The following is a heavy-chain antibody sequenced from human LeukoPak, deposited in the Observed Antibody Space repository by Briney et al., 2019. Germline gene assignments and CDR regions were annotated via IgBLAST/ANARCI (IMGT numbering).Heavy chain of an antibody. J-gene: IGHJ6*02. Sequence: PSETLSHTCAVYGGSFSGYYWSWIRQPPGKGLEWIGEINHSGSTNYNPSLKSRVTISVDTSKNQFSLKLSSVTAADTAVYYCARARRLVWYYYYGMDVWGQGTTVTVSS. V-gene: IGHV4-34*01. D-gene: IGHD5/OR15-5a*01. CDR1: GGSFSGYY. CDR3: ARARRLVWYYYYGMDV. CDR2: INHSGST.